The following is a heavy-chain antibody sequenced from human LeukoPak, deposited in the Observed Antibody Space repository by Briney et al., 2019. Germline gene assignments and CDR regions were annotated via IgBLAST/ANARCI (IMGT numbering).Heavy chain of an antibody. V-gene: IGHV1-2*02. CDR2: IKPNSGGT. J-gene: IGHJ4*02. CDR1: GYSVSDYY. CDR3: ARLADCSSSSCRSFDY. Sequence: ASVKVSCKSSGYSVSDYYMHWVRQGPGQGLEWMGWIKPNSGGTNYARKFQGRVTMTRDTSISTAYMELSRLRYDDTAVYYCARLADCSSSSCRSFDYWGQGTLVTVSS. D-gene: IGHD2-2*01.